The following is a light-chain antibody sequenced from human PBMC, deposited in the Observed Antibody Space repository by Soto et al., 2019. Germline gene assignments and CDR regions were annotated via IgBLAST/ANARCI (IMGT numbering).Light chain of an antibody. CDR3: SSYTSSRTLV. CDR1: NSDVGGYNY. V-gene: IGLV2-14*03. Sequence: QSALTQPASVSGSPGQSITISCTGTNSDVGGYNYVSWYQQHPGKAPKLMIYDVSNRPSGVSNRFSGSKSGNTASLTISGLQAEDDSDYYCSSYTSSRTLVFGGGTKVTVL. CDR2: DVS. J-gene: IGLJ2*01.